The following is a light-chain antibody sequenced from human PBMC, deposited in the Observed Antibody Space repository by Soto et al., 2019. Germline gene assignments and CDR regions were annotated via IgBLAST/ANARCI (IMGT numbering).Light chain of an antibody. CDR2: DVS. Sequence: QSALTQPASVSGSPGQSITISCTGTSSDVGGYNYVSWYQQHPGKAPKLMIYDVSNRPSGVSNRFSGSKSGNTASLTISGLQAEDEADHYCSSYTSSSTLQGVVFGGGTKLTVL. CDR3: SSYTSSSTLQGVV. V-gene: IGLV2-14*01. CDR1: SSDVGGYNY. J-gene: IGLJ2*01.